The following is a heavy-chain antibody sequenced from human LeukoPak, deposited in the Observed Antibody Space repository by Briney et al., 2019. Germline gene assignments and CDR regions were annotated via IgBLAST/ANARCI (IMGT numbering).Heavy chain of an antibody. CDR2: INHSGST. CDR1: GGSFSGYY. V-gene: IGHV4-34*01. Sequence: SETLSLTCAVYGGSFSGYYWSWIRQPPGKGLEWIGEINHSGSTNYNPSLKSRVTISVDTSKNQFSLKLSSVTAADTAVYYCVRVGDGYNSYFDYWGQGTLVTVSS. D-gene: IGHD5-24*01. J-gene: IGHJ4*02. CDR3: VRVGDGYNSYFDY.